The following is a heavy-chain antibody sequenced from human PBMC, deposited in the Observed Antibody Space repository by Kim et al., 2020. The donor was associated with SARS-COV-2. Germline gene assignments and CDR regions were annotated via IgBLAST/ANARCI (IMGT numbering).Heavy chain of an antibody. J-gene: IGHJ4*02. CDR3: EVRTTGGIAM. Sequence: TTTTYADSGKGRFTISRDNAKDTVYLQMNSLRAEDTGVYYWEVRTTGGIAMWGQGTLVTVSS. V-gene: IGHV3-74*01. D-gene: IGHD1-1*01. CDR2: TTT.